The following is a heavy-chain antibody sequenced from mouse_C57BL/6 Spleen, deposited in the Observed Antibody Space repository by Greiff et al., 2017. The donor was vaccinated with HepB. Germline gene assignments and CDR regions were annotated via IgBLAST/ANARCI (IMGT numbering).Heavy chain of an antibody. CDR3: ARERQLRNFDY. J-gene: IGHJ2*01. CDR1: GFTFSSYA. CDR2: ISDGGSYT. D-gene: IGHD3-2*02. Sequence: EVQRVESGGGLVKPGGSLKLSCAASGFTFSSYAMSWVRQTPEKRLEWVATISDGGSYTYYPDNVKGRFTISRDNAKNNLYLQMSHLKSEDTAMYYCARERQLRNFDYWGQGTTLTVSS. V-gene: IGHV5-4*01.